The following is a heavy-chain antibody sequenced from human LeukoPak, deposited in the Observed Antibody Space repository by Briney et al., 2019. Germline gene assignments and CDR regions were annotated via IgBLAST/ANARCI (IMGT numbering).Heavy chain of an antibody. CDR2: INHSGST. CDR3: ARGRGYNSFDY. Sequence: KPSETLSHTCALYGGSFSGYYWSWIRQPPGKGLSGIGEINHSGSTNYNPSLKSRVTISVDTSKNQFSLKLSSVTAADTAVYYCARGRGYNSFDYWGQGTLVTVSS. J-gene: IGHJ4*02. V-gene: IGHV4-34*01. CDR1: GGSFSGYY. D-gene: IGHD3-22*01.